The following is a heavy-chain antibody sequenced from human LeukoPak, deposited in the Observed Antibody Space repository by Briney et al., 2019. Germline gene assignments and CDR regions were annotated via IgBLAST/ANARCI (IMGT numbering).Heavy chain of an antibody. J-gene: IGHJ6*02. CDR1: GFAFDDYA. D-gene: IGHD2-8*01. Sequence: GGSLRLSCAASGFAFDDYAMHWVRQAPGKGLEWVSGISWNSGTKGYADSVKGRFTISRDNAKNSLYLQMNSLRGEDAALYYCAVLHYYAMDVWGQGTTVTVSS. V-gene: IGHV3-9*01. CDR2: ISWNSGTK. CDR3: AVLHYYAMDV.